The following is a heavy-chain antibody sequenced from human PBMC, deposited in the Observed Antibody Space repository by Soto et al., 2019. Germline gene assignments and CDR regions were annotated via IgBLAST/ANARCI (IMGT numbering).Heavy chain of an antibody. CDR1: GGCVRDKTYY. J-gene: IGHJ4*02. V-gene: IGHV4-61*01. CDR3: ARTTAVPNTLRSRYFFDY. D-gene: IGHD4-17*01. CDR2: VYYSGTT. Sequence: SETLSLTCSDFGGCVRDKTYYWSWIRQPPGKRLEWIGYVYYSGTTNYNPSLKSRVTISVDLSKNRFSLRLSSVTTADTALYYCARTTAVPNTLRSRYFFDYWGQGTLVTVSS.